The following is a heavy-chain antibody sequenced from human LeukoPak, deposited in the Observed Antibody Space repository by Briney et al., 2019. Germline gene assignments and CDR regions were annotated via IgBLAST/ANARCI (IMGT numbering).Heavy chain of an antibody. Sequence: GGSLRLSCAASGFTFSSYGMHWVRQAPGKGLEWVAFIRYDGSNEYYADSVKGRFTISRDNSKNTLSLQMNSLRAEDTAVYYCAKDLIDESSRYFDSWGQGTLVTVSS. CDR3: AKDLIDESSRYFDS. D-gene: IGHD2/OR15-2a*01. V-gene: IGHV3-30*02. CDR1: GFTFSSYG. CDR2: IRYDGSNE. J-gene: IGHJ4*02.